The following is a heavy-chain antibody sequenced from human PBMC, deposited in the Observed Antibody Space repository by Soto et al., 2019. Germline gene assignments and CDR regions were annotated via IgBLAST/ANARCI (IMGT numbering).Heavy chain of an antibody. D-gene: IGHD3-10*01. CDR2: INHSGST. CDR1: GGSFSGYY. J-gene: IGHJ6*03. V-gene: IGHV4-34*01. Sequence: SETLSLTCAVFGGSFSGYYWSWIRQPPGKGLEWIGEINHSGSTNYNPSLKSRVTISVDTSKNQFSLKLSSVTAADTAVYYCARIGFGELYYYYMDVWGKGTTVTVSS. CDR3: ARIGFGELYYYYMDV.